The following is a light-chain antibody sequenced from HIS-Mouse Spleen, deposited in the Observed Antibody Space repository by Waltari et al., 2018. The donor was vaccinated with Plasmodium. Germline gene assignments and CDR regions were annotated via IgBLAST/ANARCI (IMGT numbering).Light chain of an antibody. CDR1: QSVSSY. CDR3: QQRSNWPPLT. CDR2: DAS. V-gene: IGKV3-11*01. Sequence: IVLTQSRATLSLSPGERGTPSGRASQSVSSYLAWYQQKPGQAPRLLIYDASKRATGIPASFSGSESGTDVTLTISRLEPEDVAVYYCQQRSNWPPLTFGGGTKGEIK. J-gene: IGKJ4*01.